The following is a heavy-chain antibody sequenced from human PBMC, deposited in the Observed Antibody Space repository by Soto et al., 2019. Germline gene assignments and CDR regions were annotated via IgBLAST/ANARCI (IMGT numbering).Heavy chain of an antibody. CDR3: ARKDKSGYFNWFDP. J-gene: IGHJ5*02. CDR2: IFPSDSDT. Sequence: LKISCRTSGYRFTSYWIAWVRQMPGKGLEWMGIIFPSDSDTRYSPSFQGQVTISADRSTSTVFLQWASLKASDTAVYFCARKDKSGYFNWFDPWGQGTLVTVSS. D-gene: IGHD3-22*01. CDR1: GYRFTSYW. V-gene: IGHV5-51*01.